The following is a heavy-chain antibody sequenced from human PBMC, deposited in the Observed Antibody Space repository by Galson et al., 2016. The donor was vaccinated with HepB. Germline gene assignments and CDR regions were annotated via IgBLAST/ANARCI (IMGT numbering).Heavy chain of an antibody. J-gene: IGHJ3*02. CDR3: ARDPGIAASNRVGENAFDI. CDR1: GFTFSSYS. D-gene: IGHD6-13*01. CDR2: ISRTSTYM. Sequence: SLRLSCAASGFTFSSYSMNWIRQAPGRGLEWVSSISRTSTYMYYADSVKGRFTTSRDNAKNSHYLQMSSLRAEDTAVYYCARDPGIAASNRVGENAFDIWGQGTMVTVSS. V-gene: IGHV3-21*01.